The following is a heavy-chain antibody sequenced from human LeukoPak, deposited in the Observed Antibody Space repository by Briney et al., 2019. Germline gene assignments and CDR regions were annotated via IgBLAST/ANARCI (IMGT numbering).Heavy chain of an antibody. D-gene: IGHD5-18*01. Sequence: ASVKVSCKASGYTFTGYYMHWVRQAPGQGLEWMGRINPNSGGTNYAQKFQGRVTMTRDTSISTAYLELSRLRSDDTAVYYCARGDTAMVRSDYWGQGTLVTVSS. CDR3: ARGDTAMVRSDY. CDR2: INPNSGGT. J-gene: IGHJ4*02. V-gene: IGHV1-2*06. CDR1: GYTFTGYY.